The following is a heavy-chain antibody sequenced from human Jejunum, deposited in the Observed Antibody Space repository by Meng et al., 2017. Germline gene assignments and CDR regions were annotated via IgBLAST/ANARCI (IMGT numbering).Heavy chain of an antibody. V-gene: IGHV4-31*03. CDR3: AREGQLMLGLVDY. CDR1: GDSISSGGHY. D-gene: IGHD2-2*01. Sequence: QVQLQESGPGLVTPSQTLSLTCTVSGDSISSGGHYWSWIRQHPGKGLAWIGYIYYTGSAYYNPSLESRVTLSVDTSNNQFSLRLNSVTAADTAVYYCAREGQLMLGLVDYWGQGTLVTVSS. J-gene: IGHJ4*02. CDR2: IYYTGSA.